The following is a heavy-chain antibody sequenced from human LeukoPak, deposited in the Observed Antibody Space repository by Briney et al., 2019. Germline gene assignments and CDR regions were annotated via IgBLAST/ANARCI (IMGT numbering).Heavy chain of an antibody. J-gene: IGHJ4*02. CDR1: GGSISSGSYY. D-gene: IGHD2-2*01. CDR3: ARHPGGYCGSASCYADC. V-gene: IGHV4-61*02. CDR2: IYTSGST. Sequence: SETLSLTCTVSGGSISSGSYYWSWIRQPAGKGLEWIGGIYTSGSTNYNPSLKSRVTISVDTSKNQFSLKLSSVTAADTAVYYCARHPGGYCGSASCYADCWGQGTLVTVSS.